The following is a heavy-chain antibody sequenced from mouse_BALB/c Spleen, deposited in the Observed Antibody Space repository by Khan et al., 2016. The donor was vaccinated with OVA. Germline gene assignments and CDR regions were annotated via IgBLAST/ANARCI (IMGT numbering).Heavy chain of an antibody. CDR1: GYTFTDFT. V-gene: IGHV1S137*01. Sequence: QVRLQQSGAELVRPGVSVKISCKGSGYTFTDFTMHWVKQSHAMSLEWIGVISTYYGDADYNQKFKGKATMTVDKSSNTAYMDLARLTSEDSAIFDCARGGGGNRFLYWGQGTLVTVSA. CDR3: ARGGGGNRFLY. J-gene: IGHJ3*01. CDR2: ISTYYGDA.